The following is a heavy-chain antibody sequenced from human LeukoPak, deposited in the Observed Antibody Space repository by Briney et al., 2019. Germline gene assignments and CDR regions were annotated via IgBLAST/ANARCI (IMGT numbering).Heavy chain of an antibody. J-gene: IGHJ4*02. CDR1: GFTFSSYS. CDR3: ARKSIAAPYDY. V-gene: IGHV3-21*01. D-gene: IGHD6-6*01. Sequence: GGSLRLSCAASGFTFSSYSMNWVRQAPGKGLELVSSISSSSSYIYYADSVKGRFTISRDNAKNSLYLQMNSLRAEDTAVYYCARKSIAAPYDYWGQGTLVTVSS. CDR2: ISSSSSYI.